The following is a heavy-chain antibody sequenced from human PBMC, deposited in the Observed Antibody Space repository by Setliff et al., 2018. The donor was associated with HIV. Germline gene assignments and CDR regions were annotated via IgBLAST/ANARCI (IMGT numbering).Heavy chain of an antibody. V-gene: IGHV4-61*09. CDR2: IYTSGST. CDR1: GGSISSGSYY. D-gene: IGHD6-19*01. J-gene: IGHJ3*02. Sequence: PSETLSLTCTVSGGSISSGSYYWSWIRQSAGKGLEWIGHIYTSGSTNYNPSLKSRVTISVDTSKNQFSLKLSSVTAADTAVYYCARRTYRSPIGAFDIWGQGTMVTVSS. CDR3: ARRTYRSPIGAFDI.